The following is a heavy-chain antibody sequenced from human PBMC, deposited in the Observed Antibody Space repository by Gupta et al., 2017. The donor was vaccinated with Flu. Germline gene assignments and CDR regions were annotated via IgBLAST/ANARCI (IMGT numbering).Heavy chain of an antibody. D-gene: IGHD3-3*01. V-gene: IGHV3-7*04. CDR2: IKQDGSEK. CDR3: ARGARYDFWSGYRY. Sequence: EVQLVESGGGLVQPGGSLRLSCAASGFTFSSYWMSWVRQAPGKGLEWVANIKQDGSEKYYMDSVKGRFTISRDNAKNSLYLQMNSLRAEDTAVYYCARGARYDFWSGYRYWGQGTLVTVSS. CDR1: GFTFSSYW. J-gene: IGHJ4*02.